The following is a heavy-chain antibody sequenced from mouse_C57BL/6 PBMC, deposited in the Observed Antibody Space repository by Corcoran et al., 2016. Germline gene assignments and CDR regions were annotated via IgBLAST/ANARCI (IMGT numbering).Heavy chain of an antibody. CDR3: ARSFTTVVYYYAMDY. Sequence: EVQLQQSGPELVKPGASVKISCKASGYTFTDYYMNWVKQSHGKSLEWIGDINPNNGGTSYNQKFKGKATLTVDKSSSTAYMELRSLTSEDSAVYYCARSFTTVVYYYAMDYWGQGTSVTVSS. D-gene: IGHD1-1*01. V-gene: IGHV1-26*01. J-gene: IGHJ4*01. CDR1: GYTFTDYY. CDR2: INPNNGGT.